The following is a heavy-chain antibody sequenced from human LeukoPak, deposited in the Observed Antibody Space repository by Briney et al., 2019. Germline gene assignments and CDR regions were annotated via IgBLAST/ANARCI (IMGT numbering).Heavy chain of an antibody. D-gene: IGHD3-22*01. CDR3: AREQDYDSSGYYPYYFDY. CDR1: GGSISSYY. CDR2: IYYSGST. Sequence: SETPSLTCTVSGGSISSYYWSWIRQPPGKGLEWIGYIYYSGSTNYNPSLKSRVTISVDTSKNQFSLKLSSVTAADTAVYYCAREQDYDSSGYYPYYFDYWGQGTLVTVSS. J-gene: IGHJ4*02. V-gene: IGHV4-59*01.